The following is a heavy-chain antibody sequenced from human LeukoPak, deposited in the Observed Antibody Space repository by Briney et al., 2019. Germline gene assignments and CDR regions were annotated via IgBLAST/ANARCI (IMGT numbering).Heavy chain of an antibody. CDR1: GFIFSSYG. CDR2: IWSDGSNI. J-gene: IGHJ4*02. D-gene: IGHD3-3*01. Sequence: GGSLRLSCAASGFIFSSYGMHWVRQAPGKGLEWVAVIWSDGSNINYADSVKGRFTISRDNSKKMLYLQMNSLRAEDTAVYYCAKTAGDFWYDYWGQGTLVTVSS. V-gene: IGHV3-33*06. CDR3: AKTAGDFWYDY.